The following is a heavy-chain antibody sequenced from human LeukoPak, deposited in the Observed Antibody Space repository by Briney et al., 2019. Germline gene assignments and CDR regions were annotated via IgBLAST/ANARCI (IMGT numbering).Heavy chain of an antibody. Sequence: SETLSLTCAVYGGSFSDNYWTWIRQPPGKGLEWIGEIYHSGRNKYNPSLKSRVTISVDTSKNQFSLQLDSVTAADTAVYYCARGRGVVYRDLFEIWGQGTVVTVSS. CDR1: GGSFSDNY. J-gene: IGHJ3*02. D-gene: IGHD3-10*01. V-gene: IGHV4-34*01. CDR2: IYHSGRN. CDR3: ARGRGVVYRDLFEI.